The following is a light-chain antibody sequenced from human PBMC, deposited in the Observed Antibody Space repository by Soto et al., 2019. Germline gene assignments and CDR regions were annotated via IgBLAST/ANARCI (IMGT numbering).Light chain of an antibody. CDR3: QQYNTYPIT. Sequence: IKITQSPSSLSASSGDRVTIICRASQSISTWLAWYQQKTGKAPXSLIYATSNLQSGVPSRFSGSGFGTEFTLTISSLQPEDFATYYCQQYNTYPITFGQGTRLEI. CDR1: QSISTW. V-gene: IGKV1D-16*01. J-gene: IGKJ5*01. CDR2: ATS.